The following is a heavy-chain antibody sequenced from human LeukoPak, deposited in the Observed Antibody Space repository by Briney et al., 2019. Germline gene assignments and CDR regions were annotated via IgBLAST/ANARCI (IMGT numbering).Heavy chain of an antibody. D-gene: IGHD1-1*01. Sequence: SETLPLTCKVSGASVSTTPYYWTWIRQPAGKGLEWIGRIFNTGPANYNPSFKSRVTISLDTSKNEFSLNLNSVTAADTAVYFCAASWNDERCFDPWSQGTLVIVSS. V-gene: IGHV4-61*10. CDR3: AASWNDERCFDP. CDR1: GASVSTTPYY. J-gene: IGHJ5*02. CDR2: IFNTGPA.